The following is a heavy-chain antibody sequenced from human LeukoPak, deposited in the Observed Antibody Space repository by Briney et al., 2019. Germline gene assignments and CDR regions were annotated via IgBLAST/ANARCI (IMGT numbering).Heavy chain of an antibody. CDR2: IIPIFGTA. CDR3: AREGWSGAFDI. Sequence: ASVKVSCKASGGTFSSYAISWVRQAAGQGLEWMGGIIPIFGTANYAQKFQGRVTITTDESTSTAYMELSSLRSEDTAVYYCAREGWSGAFDIWGQGTMVTVSS. J-gene: IGHJ3*02. D-gene: IGHD6-19*01. V-gene: IGHV1-69*05. CDR1: GGTFSSYA.